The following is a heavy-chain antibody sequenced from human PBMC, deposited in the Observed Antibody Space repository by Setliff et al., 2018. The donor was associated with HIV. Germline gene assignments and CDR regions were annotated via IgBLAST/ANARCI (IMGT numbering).Heavy chain of an antibody. J-gene: IGHJ6*03. V-gene: IGHV4-4*09. CDR1: GGSISGYH. D-gene: IGHD1-1*01. CDR2: IYTSRGT. CDR3: ARGGDWDDCYYMDV. Sequence: KTSETLSLTCTVSGGSISGYHWNWLRQTPGKGLEWIGYIYTSRGTNYNHSLRTRVIISVDTSNQFSLQLNSVTPEDTAVYYCARGGDWDDCYYMDVWGKGTTVTVSS.